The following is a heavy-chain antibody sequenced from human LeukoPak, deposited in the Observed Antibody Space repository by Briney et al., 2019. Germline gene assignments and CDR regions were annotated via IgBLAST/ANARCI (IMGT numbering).Heavy chain of an antibody. D-gene: IGHD3-22*01. V-gene: IGHV4-34*01. CDR1: GGSFSGYY. CDR3: ARLYDSSGYYGPDAFDI. Sequence: SETLSLTCAVYGGSFSGYYWSWIRQPPGKGLEWIGEINHSGSTYYNPSLKSRVTISVDTSKNQFSLKLSSVTAADTAVYYCARLYDSSGYYGPDAFDIWGQGTMVTVSS. CDR2: INHSGST. J-gene: IGHJ3*02.